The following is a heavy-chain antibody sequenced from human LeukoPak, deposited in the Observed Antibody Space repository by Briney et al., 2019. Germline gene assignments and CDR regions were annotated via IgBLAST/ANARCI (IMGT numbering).Heavy chain of an antibody. J-gene: IGHJ4*02. CDR3: ARGYSGYVDY. V-gene: IGHV4-4*07. Sequence: PSETLCLTSAVSGGSISGYYWSWVRQPAREGLEWIGRIYTSGSTNYNPSLKSRVTMSVDTSKNQFSLKLSSVTAADTAVYYCARGYSGYVDYWGQGTLVTVSS. CDR1: GGSISGYY. CDR2: IYTSGST. D-gene: IGHD5-12*01.